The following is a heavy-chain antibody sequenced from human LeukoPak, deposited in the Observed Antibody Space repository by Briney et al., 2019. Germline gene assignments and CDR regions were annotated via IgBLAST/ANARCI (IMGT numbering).Heavy chain of an antibody. CDR3: ARRRDCSTTRCYVEYFQH. V-gene: IGHV1-2*02. D-gene: IGHD2-2*01. CDR2: INPNSGGT. CDR1: GYTFTSYY. Sequence: GASVKVSCKASGYTFTSYYMHWVRQAPGQGLEWMGWINPNSGGTNYAQKFQGRVTMTRDTSISTAYMELSRLRSDDTAVYYCARRRDCSTTRCYVEYFQHWGQGTLVTVSS. J-gene: IGHJ1*01.